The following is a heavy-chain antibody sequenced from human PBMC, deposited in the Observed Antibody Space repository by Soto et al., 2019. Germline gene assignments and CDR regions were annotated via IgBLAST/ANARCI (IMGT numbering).Heavy chain of an antibody. CDR3: ARFRLRFLAFDY. V-gene: IGHV4-39*01. CDR2: IYYSDST. D-gene: IGHD3-3*01. J-gene: IGHJ4*02. CDR1: GGSISSTSFY. Sequence: QLQLQESGPGLVKPSETLSLTCTVSGGSISSTSFYWGWIRQPPGKGLEWIGNIYYSDSTYYNPSLKSRVTISVDTSKNQFSLKLSSVTAADTAVYYCARFRLRFLAFDYWGQGARVTVSS.